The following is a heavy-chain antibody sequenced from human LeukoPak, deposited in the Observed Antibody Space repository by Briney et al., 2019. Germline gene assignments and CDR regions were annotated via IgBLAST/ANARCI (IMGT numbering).Heavy chain of an antibody. V-gene: IGHV4-31*03. CDR3: ARVRNSSRGGWFDP. Sequence: PSQTLSLTCTVSGGSISSGGYYWSRIRQHPGKGLEWIGYIYYSGSTYYNPSLKSRVTISVDTSKNQFSLKLSSVTAADTAVYYCARVRNSSRGGWFDPWGQGTLVTVSS. J-gene: IGHJ5*02. CDR1: GGSISSGGYY. D-gene: IGHD3-22*01. CDR2: IYYSGST.